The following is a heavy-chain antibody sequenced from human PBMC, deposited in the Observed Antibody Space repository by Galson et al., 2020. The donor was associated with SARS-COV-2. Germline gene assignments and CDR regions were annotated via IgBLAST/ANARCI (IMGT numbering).Heavy chain of an antibody. CDR2: IYHSGST. V-gene: IGHV4-38-2*01. CDR3: ARHDYGDYEGSLDY. CDR1: GYSISSGYY. J-gene: IGHJ4*02. D-gene: IGHD4-17*01. Sequence: SETLSLTCAVSGYSISSGYYWGWIRQPPGKGLEWIGSIYHSGSTYYNPSLKSRVTISVDTSKNQFSLKLSSVTAADTAVYYCARHDYGDYEGSLDYWGQGTLVTVSS.